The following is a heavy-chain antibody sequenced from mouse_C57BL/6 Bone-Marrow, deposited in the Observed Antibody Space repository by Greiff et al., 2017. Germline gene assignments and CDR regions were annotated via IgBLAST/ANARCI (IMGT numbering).Heavy chain of an antibody. CDR3: ARLGDGYWYFDV. Sequence: VQLQQSGPELVKPGASVKMSCKASGYTFTDYNMHWLKQSHGKSLEWIGYINPNNGGTSYNQKFKGKATLTVNKSSSTAYMELRSLTSEDSAVYYCARLGDGYWYFDVWGTGTTVTVSS. J-gene: IGHJ1*03. CDR1: GYTFTDYN. V-gene: IGHV1-22*01. CDR2: INPNNGGT. D-gene: IGHD2-3*01.